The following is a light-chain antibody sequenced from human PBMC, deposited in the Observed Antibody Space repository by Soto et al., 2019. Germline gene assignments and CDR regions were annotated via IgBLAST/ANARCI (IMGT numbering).Light chain of an antibody. J-gene: IGKJ1*01. CDR3: QQYGSSPRT. Sequence: EIVLTQSPGTLSLSPGERATLSCRANQSVSSSYLAWYQQKPGQAPRLLIYDASSRATGIPDRFSGSASGTDFTLTISRLEPEDFAVYYCQQYGSSPRTFGQETKVEIK. V-gene: IGKV3-20*01. CDR1: QSVSSSY. CDR2: DAS.